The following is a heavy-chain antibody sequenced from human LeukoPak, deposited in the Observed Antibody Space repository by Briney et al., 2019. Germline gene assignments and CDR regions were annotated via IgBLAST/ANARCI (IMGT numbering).Heavy chain of an antibody. V-gene: IGHV1-2*02. CDR1: GYTFTGYY. J-gene: IGHJ5*02. CDR2: INPNSGGT. Sequence: GASVKVSCKASGYTFTGYYMHWVRQAPGQGLEWMGWINPNSGGTNYAQKFQGRVTMTRDTSISTAYMELSRLRSDDTAVYYCARVKQYQLLPFDPWGQATLVTVSS. CDR3: ARVKQYQLLPFDP. D-gene: IGHD2-2*01.